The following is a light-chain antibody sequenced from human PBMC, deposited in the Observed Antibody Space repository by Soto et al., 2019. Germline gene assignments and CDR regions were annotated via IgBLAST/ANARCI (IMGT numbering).Light chain of an antibody. J-gene: IGKJ5*01. CDR1: QSVRNNY. Sequence: EIVMTQCPATLSVSTGERATLSFRASQSVRNNYLAWYQQKPGQAPRLLIYDASSRATGIPDRFSGGGSGTDFTLTISSLETEDFAVYYCQQRSSWPVTFGQGTRLEIK. V-gene: IGKV3D-20*02. CDR3: QQRSSWPVT. CDR2: DAS.